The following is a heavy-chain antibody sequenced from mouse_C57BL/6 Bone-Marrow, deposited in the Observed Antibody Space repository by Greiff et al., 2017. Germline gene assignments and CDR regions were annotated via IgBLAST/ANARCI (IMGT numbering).Heavy chain of an antibody. CDR3: ARDRGTGTHYFDY. CDR2: ISYDGSN. CDR1: GYSITSGYY. J-gene: IGHJ2*01. D-gene: IGHD4-1*01. Sequence: EVQLQESGPGLVKPSQSLSLTCSVTGYSITSGYYWNWIRQFPGNKLEWMGYISYDGSNNYNPSLKNRISITRDTSKNQFFLKLNSVTTEDTATYYCARDRGTGTHYFDYWGQGTTLTVSS. V-gene: IGHV3-6*01.